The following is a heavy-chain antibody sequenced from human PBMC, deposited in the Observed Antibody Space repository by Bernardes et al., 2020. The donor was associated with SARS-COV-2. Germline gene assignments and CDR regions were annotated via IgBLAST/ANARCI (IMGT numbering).Heavy chain of an antibody. J-gene: IGHJ3*01. CDR2: ITNGGGST. CDR1: GFTLSNYA. V-gene: IGHV3-23*01. CDR3: TTGAEIYYDSSGFSYYFDV. Sequence: GGSLRLSCAASGFTLSNYAMAWVRQAPGKGLEWVSGITNGGGSTYYADSVKGRFTVSRDNSKNTLYMEMNSLRAEDTAVYYWTTGAEIYYDSSGFSYYFDVWGQGTMVTVSS. D-gene: IGHD3-22*01.